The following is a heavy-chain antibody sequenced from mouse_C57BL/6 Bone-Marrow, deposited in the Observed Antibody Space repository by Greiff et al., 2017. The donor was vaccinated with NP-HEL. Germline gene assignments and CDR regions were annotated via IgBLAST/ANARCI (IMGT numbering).Heavy chain of an antibody. CDR2: IWRGGST. CDR3: ARRDYGSSSFAY. V-gene: IGHV2-2*01. D-gene: IGHD1-1*01. CDR1: GFSLTSYG. J-gene: IGHJ3*01. Sequence: QVQLQQSGPGLVQPSQSLSITCTVSGFSLTSYGVHWVRQSPGKGLEWLGVIWRGGSTDYNAAFISRLSISKDNSKSQVFFKMNSLQADDTAIYYCARRDYGSSSFAYWGQGTLVTVSA.